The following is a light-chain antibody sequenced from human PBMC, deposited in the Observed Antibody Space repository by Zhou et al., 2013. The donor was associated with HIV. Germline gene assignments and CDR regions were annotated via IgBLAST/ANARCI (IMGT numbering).Light chain of an antibody. J-gene: IGKJ5*01. CDR2: GAS. CDR1: QSVTANF. Sequence: EIVLTQSPGTLSLSPGERATLSCSASQSVTANFLAWYQQKPGQAPRLLIYGASSRAIGIPDRISGSGSGTDFTLTISSLEPEDFAVYYCQQRSDWPITFGQGDTTGD. V-gene: IGKV3D-20*02. CDR3: QQRSDWPIT.